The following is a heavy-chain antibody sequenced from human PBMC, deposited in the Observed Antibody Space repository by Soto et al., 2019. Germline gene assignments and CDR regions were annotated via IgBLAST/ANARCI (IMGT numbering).Heavy chain of an antibody. V-gene: IGHV1-69*06. CDR2: TIPIYGTA. D-gene: IGHD3-22*01. J-gene: IGHJ4*02. CDR1: GGTFSSYA. Sequence: QVQLVQSGAEVKKPGSSVKGSCKASGGTFSSYAISWVRQAPGQGLEWMGGTIPIYGTANYAQNFQGRITITSDKSKRTAYMALSSPRSEDTAMYYCAIVGYYDSSGYYYSLHYWAQGTLVTVAS. CDR3: AIVGYYDSSGYYYSLHY.